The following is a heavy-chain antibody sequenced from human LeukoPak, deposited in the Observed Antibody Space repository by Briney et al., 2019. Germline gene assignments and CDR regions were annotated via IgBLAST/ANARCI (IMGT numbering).Heavy chain of an antibody. J-gene: IGHJ4*02. CDR1: GHTFTDYY. V-gene: IGHV1-2*02. CDR3: ARTSIAARRADFDY. CDR2: ISSNSGGT. Sequence: ASVRVSCKTSGHTFTDYYIHWMRQAPGQGLEWMGWISSNSGGTSYAQKFQGRVTLTRDTPTRTAFMELNRLTSDDTAVYYCARTSIAARRADFDYWGQGTVVTVSS. D-gene: IGHD6-6*01.